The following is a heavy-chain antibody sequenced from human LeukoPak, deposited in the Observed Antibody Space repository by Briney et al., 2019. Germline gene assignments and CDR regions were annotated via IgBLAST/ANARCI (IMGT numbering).Heavy chain of an antibody. CDR3: AGLTYDKRFDP. CDR2: ISSSGSTT. V-gene: IGHV3-48*03. J-gene: IGHJ5*02. CDR1: GFTFSSYG. D-gene: IGHD3-9*01. Sequence: PGGSLRLSCTASGFTFSSYGMNWVRQAPGKGLEWVSYISSSGSTTYYADSVKGRFTVSRDNAKRSLYLQMNSLRAEDTAVYYCAGLTYDKRFDPWGQGTLVTVSS.